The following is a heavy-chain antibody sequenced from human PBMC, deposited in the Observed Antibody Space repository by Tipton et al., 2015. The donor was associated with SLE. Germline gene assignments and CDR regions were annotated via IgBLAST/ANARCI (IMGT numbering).Heavy chain of an antibody. Sequence: TLSLTCIVSGGSISSDTYYWSWLRQPAGKGLEWIGHIYTSGSTNYNPSLKTRVTISVDMSKNQFSLKLTSVTAADTAVYHCARETVGGWFDPWGQGILVTVSS. D-gene: IGHD1-26*01. J-gene: IGHJ5*02. CDR2: IYTSGST. V-gene: IGHV4-61*09. CDR1: GGSISSDTYY. CDR3: ARETVGGWFDP.